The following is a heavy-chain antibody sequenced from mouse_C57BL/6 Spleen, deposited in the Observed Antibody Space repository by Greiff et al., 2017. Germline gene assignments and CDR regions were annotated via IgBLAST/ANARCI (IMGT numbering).Heavy chain of an antibody. J-gene: IGHJ1*03. V-gene: IGHV1-59*01. CDR3: ASRATVVATRYFDV. CDR2: IDPSDSYT. D-gene: IGHD1-1*01. Sequence: VKLQQPGAELVRPGTSVKLSCKASGYTFTSYWMHWVKQRPGQGLEWIGVIDPSDSYTTYNQKFKGKATLTVDTSSSTAYMRLGSLTAEDSAFYYWASRATVVATRYFDVWGTETTVTVSS. CDR1: GYTFTSYW.